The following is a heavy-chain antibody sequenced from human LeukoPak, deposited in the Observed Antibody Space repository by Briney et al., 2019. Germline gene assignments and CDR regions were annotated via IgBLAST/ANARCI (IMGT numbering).Heavy chain of an antibody. CDR1: GGLISIYY. V-gene: IGHV4-59*01. CDR3: AREAMIVGNGAFDV. CDR2: ISYSGST. D-gene: IGHD3-22*01. Sequence: ASETLSLICTVSGGLISIYYWIWLRQPTGKGRVEIGNISYSGSTNHNPSLKRRVTISVDTSKNQFSLKLSSVTAADTAVYYCAREAMIVGNGAFDVWGKGTMVTVSS. J-gene: IGHJ3*01.